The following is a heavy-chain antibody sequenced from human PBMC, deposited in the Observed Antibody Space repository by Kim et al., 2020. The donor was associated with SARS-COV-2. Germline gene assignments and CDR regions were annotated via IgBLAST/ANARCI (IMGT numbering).Heavy chain of an antibody. CDR1: GFTFSSYA. CDR2: ISGSGGST. D-gene: IGHD6-13*01. J-gene: IGHJ4*02. Sequence: GGSLILSCAASGFTFSSYAMSWVRQAPGKGLEWVSAISGSGGSTYYADSVKGRFTISRNNSKNTLYLQMNSLRAEDTAVYYCAKDLPQVLIAAAGAIDYWGQGTLVTVSS. CDR3: AKDLPQVLIAAAGAIDY. V-gene: IGHV3-23*01.